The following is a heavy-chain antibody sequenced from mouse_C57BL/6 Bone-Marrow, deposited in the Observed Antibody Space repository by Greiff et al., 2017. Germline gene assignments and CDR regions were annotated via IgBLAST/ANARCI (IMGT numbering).Heavy chain of an antibody. J-gene: IGHJ3*01. Sequence: VQRVESGGGLVKPGGSLKLSCAASGFTFSSYAMSWVRQTPEKRLEWVATISDGGSYTYYPDNVKGRFTISRDNAKNNLYLQLSHLKSEDTAMYYCARVVINTVGTYWGQGTLVTVSA. V-gene: IGHV5-4*01. CDR1: GFTFSSYA. D-gene: IGHD1-1*01. CDR2: ISDGGSYT. CDR3: ARVVINTVGTY.